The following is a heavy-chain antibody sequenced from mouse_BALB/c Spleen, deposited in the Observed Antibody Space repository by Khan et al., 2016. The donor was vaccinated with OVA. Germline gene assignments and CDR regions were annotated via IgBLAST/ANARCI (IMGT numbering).Heavy chain of an antibody. D-gene: IGHD1-1*01. J-gene: IGHJ2*01. CDR2: ISGDSNTI. V-gene: IGHV5-17*02. CDR1: GFTFNSYG. CDR3: ATSYFYGYYFDY. Sequence: EVMLVESGGGLVQPGRSQKLSCAASGFTFNSYGMHWVRQAPEKGLEWVAYISGDSNTIYYADTVKGRFNISRDNPKNTLFLQMTSLMSEDTTMDYCATSYFYGYYFDYWGPGTTLTVS.